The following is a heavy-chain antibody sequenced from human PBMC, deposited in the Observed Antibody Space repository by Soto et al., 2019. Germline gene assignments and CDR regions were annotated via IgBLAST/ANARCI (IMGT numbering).Heavy chain of an antibody. CDR3: ARESEDLTSNFDY. V-gene: IGHV3-21*06. J-gene: IGHJ4*02. CDR1: GFTFTRYS. CDR2: ISSTTNYI. Sequence: EVQLVESGGGLVKPGGSLRLSCAASGFTFTRYSMNWVRQAPGKGLEWVSSISSTTNYIYYEDSMKGRFTISRDNAKNSLYVERNRLRAEDTAVYYCARESEDLTSNFDYWGQGTLVTVSS.